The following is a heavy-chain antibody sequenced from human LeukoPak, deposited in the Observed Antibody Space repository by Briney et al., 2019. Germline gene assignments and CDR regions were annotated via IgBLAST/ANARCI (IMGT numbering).Heavy chain of an antibody. Sequence: GGSLRLSCAASGFTFSSYSMNWVRQAPGKGLEWVSYISSSSSSTIYYADSVKGRFTISRDNAKNSLYLQMDSLRAEDTAVYYCARGGNYPDYWGQGTLVTVSS. J-gene: IGHJ4*02. V-gene: IGHV3-48*01. CDR3: ARGGNYPDY. D-gene: IGHD1-7*01. CDR1: GFTFSSYS. CDR2: ISSSSSSTI.